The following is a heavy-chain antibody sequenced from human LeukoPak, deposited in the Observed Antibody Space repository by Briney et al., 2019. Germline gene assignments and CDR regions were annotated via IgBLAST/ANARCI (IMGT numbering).Heavy chain of an antibody. CDR3: AKDGQSYAPYAMDV. D-gene: IGHD5-18*01. V-gene: IGHV3-30*02. Sequence: GGSLRLSCAASGFIFSDYAMHWVRQAPGKGLEWVAQIWFDGSKKNYADSMKGRFTISRDQSKNTVSLQMNSLRAEDTALYYCAKDGQSYAPYAMDVWGQGTTVTVSS. CDR2: IWFDGSKK. CDR1: GFIFSDYA. J-gene: IGHJ6*02.